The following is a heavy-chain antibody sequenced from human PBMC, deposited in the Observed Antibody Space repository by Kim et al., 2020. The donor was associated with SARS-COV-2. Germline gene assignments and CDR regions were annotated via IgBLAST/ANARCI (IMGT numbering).Heavy chain of an antibody. D-gene: IGHD5-12*01. CDR1: GFTFSSYG. J-gene: IGHJ4*01. V-gene: IGHV3-30*18. Sequence: GGSLRLSCAASGFTFSSYGMHWVRQAPGKGLEWVAVISYDGSNKYYADSVKGRFTISRDNSKNTLYLQMNSLRAEDTAVYYCAKDRSGYDYLKGDYYFD. CDR3: AKDRSGYDYLKGDYYFD. CDR2: ISYDGSNK.